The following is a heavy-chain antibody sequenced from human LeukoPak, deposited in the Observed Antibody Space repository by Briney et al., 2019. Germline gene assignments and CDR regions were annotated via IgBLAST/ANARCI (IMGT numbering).Heavy chain of an antibody. CDR2: IYSGGST. CDR1: GFTLSSNY. D-gene: IGHD4-17*01. Sequence: GGFLRLSCAASGFTLSSNYMSLVRQAPGKGLEWVSVIYSGGSTYYADSVKGRFTISRDKSKNTLYLQMNSLRAEDTAVYYCARASALGTVTPYYGMDVWGQGTTVTVSS. V-gene: IGHV3-53*01. J-gene: IGHJ6*02. CDR3: ARASALGTVTPYYGMDV.